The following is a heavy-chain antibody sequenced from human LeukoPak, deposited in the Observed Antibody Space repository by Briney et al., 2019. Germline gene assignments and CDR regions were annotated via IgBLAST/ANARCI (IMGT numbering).Heavy chain of an antibody. V-gene: IGHV1-2*02. CDR2: INPKTGGT. CDR3: ARLSGDIAY. D-gene: IGHD1-1*01. CDR1: GYTFTGYY. Sequence: GASVKVSCKASGYTFTGYYIHWVRQAPGQGLEWMGWINPKTGGTNYAQNFQGRVTMTRDTSISTAYMELSSLRSDDTAVFYCARLSGDIAYWGQGTLVTVSS. J-gene: IGHJ4*02.